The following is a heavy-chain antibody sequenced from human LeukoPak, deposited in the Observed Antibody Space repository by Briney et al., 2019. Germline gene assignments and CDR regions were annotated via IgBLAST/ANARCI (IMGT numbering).Heavy chain of an antibody. D-gene: IGHD2-15*01. CDR2: IYYSGST. Sequence: RPSETLSLTCTVSGGSISSSSYYWGWIRQPPGKGLEWIGSIYYSGSTYYNPSLKSRVTISVDTSKNQFSLKLSSVTAADTAVYYCARGRCSGGSCYSHRVYYMDVWGKGTTVTVSS. CDR3: ARGRCSGGSCYSHRVYYMDV. J-gene: IGHJ6*03. V-gene: IGHV4-39*07. CDR1: GGSISSSSYY.